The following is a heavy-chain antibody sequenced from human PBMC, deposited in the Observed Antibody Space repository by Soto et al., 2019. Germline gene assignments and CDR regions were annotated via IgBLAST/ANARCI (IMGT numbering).Heavy chain of an antibody. Sequence: WGSLTLSCAASGFTFSGYTMSRVRQSPGKRLQWVSAISGRGGSTYYADSVKGRFTISRDNSKNTLYLQMNSLRAEDTAVYYCAKYLSYDFWSGYPYYFDYWGQGTLVTVSS. J-gene: IGHJ4*02. D-gene: IGHD3-3*01. V-gene: IGHV3-23*01. CDR2: ISGRGGST. CDR1: GFTFSGYT. CDR3: AKYLSYDFWSGYPYYFDY.